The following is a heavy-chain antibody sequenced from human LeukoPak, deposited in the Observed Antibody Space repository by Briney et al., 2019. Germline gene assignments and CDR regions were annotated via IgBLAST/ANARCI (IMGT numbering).Heavy chain of an antibody. CDR3: ASHKTLYSGYPMTSGLFDY. V-gene: IGHV3-20*04. Sequence: GGSLRLSCVASGFRFDDYGMSWVRQAPGKGLEWVSGINWNGGSTGYADSVKGRFTISRDNAKNSLYLQMNSLRAEDTAVYYCASHKTLYSGYPMTSGLFDYWGQGTLVTVSS. CDR2: INWNGGST. CDR1: GFRFDDYG. D-gene: IGHD5-12*01. J-gene: IGHJ4*02.